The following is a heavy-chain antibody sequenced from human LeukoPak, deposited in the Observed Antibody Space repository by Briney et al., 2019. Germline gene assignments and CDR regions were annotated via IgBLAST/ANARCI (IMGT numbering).Heavy chain of an antibody. CDR2: ISYDGSNK. Sequence: GGSLRLSCAASGFTFSSYAMHWVRQAPGKGLEWEAVISYDGSNKYYADSVKGRFTISRDNSKNTLYLQMNSLRAEDTAVYYCARDILAYCGGDCSFDYWGQGTLVTVSS. CDR1: GFTFSSYA. CDR3: ARDILAYCGGDCSFDY. J-gene: IGHJ4*02. V-gene: IGHV3-30*04. D-gene: IGHD2-21*02.